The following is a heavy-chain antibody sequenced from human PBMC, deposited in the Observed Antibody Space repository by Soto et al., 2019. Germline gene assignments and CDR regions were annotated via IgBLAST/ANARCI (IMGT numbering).Heavy chain of an antibody. V-gene: IGHV1-69*01. CDR1: GGTFSSYA. D-gene: IGHD1-1*01. CDR2: IIPIFGTA. CDR3: AREVSRATTPTLGKD. Sequence: QVQLVQSGAEVKKPGSSVKVSCKASGGTFSSYAISWVRQAPGQGLEWMGGIIPIFGTANYAEKFQGRVTITADESTSTAYMELSSLRSEDTAVYYCAREVSRATTPTLGKDWGQGTLVTVSS. J-gene: IGHJ4*02.